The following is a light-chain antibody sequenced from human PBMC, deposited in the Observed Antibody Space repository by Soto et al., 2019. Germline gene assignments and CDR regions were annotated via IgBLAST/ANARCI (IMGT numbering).Light chain of an antibody. CDR2: AAS. CDR3: QQYASSVVYT. J-gene: IGKJ2*01. CDR1: QSLTTRY. V-gene: IGKV3-20*01. Sequence: EIVLTQSPGTLSLSPGETATLSCRASQSLTTRYLAWYQQKPGQAPRLLIYAASTRATGTPDRFSGSGSGPDFTLTISSLEPEDFAVYFCQQYASSVVYTFGQGTKLEIK.